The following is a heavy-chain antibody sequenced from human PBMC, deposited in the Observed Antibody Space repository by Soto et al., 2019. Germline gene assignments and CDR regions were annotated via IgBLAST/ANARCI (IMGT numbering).Heavy chain of an antibody. J-gene: IGHJ6*02. V-gene: IGHV4-31*03. D-gene: IGHD5-12*01. CDR2: MYYSGST. Sequence: TSETLSLTCTVSGVSISSGAFYWSWIRQHPGKGLEWIGYMYYSGSTFYNPSLQSRTTISADTSKNQFSPTLRSVTAADTAVYYCARSLVESGYDYLRYYFGLDLWGQGTTVTVSS. CDR3: ARSLVESGYDYLRYYFGLDL. CDR1: GVSISSGAFY.